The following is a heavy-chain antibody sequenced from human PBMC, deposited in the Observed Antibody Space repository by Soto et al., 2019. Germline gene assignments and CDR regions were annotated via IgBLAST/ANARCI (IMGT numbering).Heavy chain of an antibody. V-gene: IGHV3-11*01. D-gene: IGHD5-12*01. J-gene: IGHJ4*02. CDR2: ISSSGSTI. Sequence: GGSLRLSCAASGFTFSDYYMSWIRQAPGKGLEWVSYISSSGSTIYYADSVKGRFTISRDNAKNSLYLQMNSLRAEDTAVYYCAMATYDPRTDYWGQGTLVTVSS. CDR3: AMATYDPRTDY. CDR1: GFTFSDYY.